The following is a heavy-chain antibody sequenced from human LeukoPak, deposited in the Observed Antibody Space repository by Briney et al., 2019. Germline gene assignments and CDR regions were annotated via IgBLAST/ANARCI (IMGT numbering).Heavy chain of an antibody. CDR2: ISSSSSYI. CDR1: GFTFSSYS. Sequence: GGSLRLSCAASGFTFSSYSMNWVRQAPGKGLEWVSSISSSSSYIYYADSVKGRFTISRDNAKNSLYLQMNSLRAEDTAVYYCARLRGILGGFDSYYYYMDVWGKGTTVTVSS. V-gene: IGHV3-21*01. CDR3: ARLRGILGGFDSYYYYMDV. D-gene: IGHD2-15*01. J-gene: IGHJ6*03.